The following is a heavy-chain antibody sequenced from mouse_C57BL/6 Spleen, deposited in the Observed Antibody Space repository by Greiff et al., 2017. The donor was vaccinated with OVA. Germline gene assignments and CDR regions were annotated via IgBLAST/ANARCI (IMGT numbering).Heavy chain of an antibody. CDR1: GFTFSSYA. D-gene: IGHD2-4*01. Sequence: EVKLMESGGGLVKPGGSLKLSCAASGFTFSSYAMSWVRQTPEKRLEWVATISDGGSYTYYPDNVKGRFTISRDNAKNNLYLQMSHLKSEDTAMYYCARDGGYDYDGYAMDYWGQGTSVTVSS. J-gene: IGHJ4*01. CDR2: ISDGGSYT. CDR3: ARDGGYDYDGYAMDY. V-gene: IGHV5-4*01.